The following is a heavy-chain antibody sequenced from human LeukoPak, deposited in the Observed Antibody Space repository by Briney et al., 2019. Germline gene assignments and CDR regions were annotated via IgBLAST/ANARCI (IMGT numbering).Heavy chain of an antibody. Sequence: GGSLRLSCAASGFTFSSYSMNWVRQAPGKGLEWVSYISSSSSTIYYADSVKGRFTISRDNAKNSLYLQMNSLGDEDTAVYYCARVQPPPTVVTPRYYYYVMDVWGQGTTVTVSS. CDR2: ISSSSSTI. J-gene: IGHJ6*02. V-gene: IGHV3-48*02. CDR1: GFTFSSYS. D-gene: IGHD4-23*01. CDR3: ARVQPPPTVVTPRYYYYVMDV.